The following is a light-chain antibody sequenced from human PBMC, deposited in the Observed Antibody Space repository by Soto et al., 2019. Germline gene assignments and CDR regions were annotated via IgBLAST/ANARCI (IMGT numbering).Light chain of an antibody. J-gene: IGKJ1*01. CDR2: GAS. CDR1: QSVSSSY. V-gene: IGKV3-20*01. Sequence: EIVLAQSPGTLSLSPGERATLSCTASQSVSSSYLAWYQQKPGQAPRLLIYGASSRATGIPDRFSGSGSGTDFTLTISRLEPEDFAVYYCQQYGSTPRNFGQGTKLEIK. CDR3: QQYGSTPRN.